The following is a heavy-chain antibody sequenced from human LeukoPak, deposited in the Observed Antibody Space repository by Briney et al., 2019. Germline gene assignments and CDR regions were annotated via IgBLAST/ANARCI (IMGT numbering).Heavy chain of an antibody. CDR2: VYYSGST. D-gene: IGHD2-2*02. Sequence: KPSETLSLTCTVSGSSISSHYWSWIRQPPGKGLEWIGYVYYSGSTNYNPSLKSRVIISVDTSKNQFSLKLSSVTAADTAVYYCASLGYCSSTSCYTGRWFDPWGQGTLVTVSS. J-gene: IGHJ5*02. V-gene: IGHV4-59*11. CDR3: ASLGYCSSTSCYTGRWFDP. CDR1: GSSISSHY.